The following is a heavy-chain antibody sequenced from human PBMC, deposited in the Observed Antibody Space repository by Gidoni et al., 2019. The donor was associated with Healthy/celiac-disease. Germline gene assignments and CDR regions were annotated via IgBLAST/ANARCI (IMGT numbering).Heavy chain of an antibody. Sequence: QLQLQESGSGLVKPSQTLSLTCAVSARPISSGGYSWSWIRQPPGKGLEWIGYIYHSGSTYYNPSLKSRVTISVDRSKNQFSLKLSSVTAADTAVYYCARGTAWELASFDYWGQGTLVTVSS. J-gene: IGHJ4*02. CDR1: ARPISSGGYS. D-gene: IGHD1-26*01. V-gene: IGHV4-30-2*01. CDR2: IYHSGST. CDR3: ARGTAWELASFDY.